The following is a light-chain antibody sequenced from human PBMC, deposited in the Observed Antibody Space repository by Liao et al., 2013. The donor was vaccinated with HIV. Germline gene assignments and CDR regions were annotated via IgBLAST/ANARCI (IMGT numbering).Light chain of an antibody. Sequence: SYELTQPPSMSVAPGETARITCGGNNIESKSVHWYQRKPGQSPVLVIYQDSKRPSGIPERFSGSNSGNTATLTISGTQAMDEADYYCQAWDSSILYVFGTGTKVTVL. CDR2: QDS. J-gene: IGLJ1*01. V-gene: IGLV3-21*01. CDR1: NIESKS. CDR3: QAWDSSILYV.